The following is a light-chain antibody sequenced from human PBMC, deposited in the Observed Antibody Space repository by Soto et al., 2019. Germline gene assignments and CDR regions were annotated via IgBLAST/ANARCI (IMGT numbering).Light chain of an antibody. Sequence: DIQMTQSPSTLSASVGDRVTITFRASQTISKWLSWYQQKPGKAPKVLIYDASILKSGVPSRFSGSGSGTEFTLTISSLQPDDFGTYYCQEYNSYWTFGQGTKVDIK. CDR1: QTISKW. J-gene: IGKJ1*01. CDR3: QEYNSYWT. CDR2: DAS. V-gene: IGKV1-5*01.